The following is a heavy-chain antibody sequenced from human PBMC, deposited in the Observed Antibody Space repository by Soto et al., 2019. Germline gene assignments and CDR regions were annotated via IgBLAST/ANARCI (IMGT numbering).Heavy chain of an antibody. CDR2: ISAAGDST. Sequence: EVQLLESGGGLVQPGGSLRLSCAASGFSFSTYPMSWFRQTPGKGLEWVSTISAAGDSTYNADSVKGRFTISRDNSRNTLYLQISSLRADDTAIYFCVKATRTEWDHWGQGTLVTVS. D-gene: IGHD1-7*01. CDR3: VKATRTEWDH. V-gene: IGHV3-23*01. CDR1: GFSFSTYP. J-gene: IGHJ4*02.